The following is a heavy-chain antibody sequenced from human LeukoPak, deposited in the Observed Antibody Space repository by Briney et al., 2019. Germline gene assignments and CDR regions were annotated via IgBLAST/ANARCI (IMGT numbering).Heavy chain of an antibody. CDR2: ISSSSSYI. Sequence: GGSLRLSCAASGFTFSIYSMNWVRQAPGKGLEWVSYISSSSSYIYYADSVKGRFTISRDNAKNSLYLQMNSLRAEDTAVYYCGRDRSSVVAGIGYWGQGTLVTVSS. J-gene: IGHJ4*02. V-gene: IGHV3-21*01. CDR3: GRDRSSVVAGIGY. D-gene: IGHD6-19*01. CDR1: GFTFSIYS.